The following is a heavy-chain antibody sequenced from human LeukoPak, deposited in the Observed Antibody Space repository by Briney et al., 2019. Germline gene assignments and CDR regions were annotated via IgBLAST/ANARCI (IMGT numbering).Heavy chain of an antibody. D-gene: IGHD6-13*01. V-gene: IGHV1-2*02. Sequence: ASVKVSCKASGYTFTGYYMHWVRQAPGQGLERMGWINPNSGGTNYAQKFQGRVTMTRDTSISTAYMELSRLRSDDTAVYYCARDGGYSSSWYVINWFDPWGQGTLVTVSS. CDR3: ARDGGYSSSWYVINWFDP. CDR2: INPNSGGT. CDR1: GYTFTGYY. J-gene: IGHJ5*02.